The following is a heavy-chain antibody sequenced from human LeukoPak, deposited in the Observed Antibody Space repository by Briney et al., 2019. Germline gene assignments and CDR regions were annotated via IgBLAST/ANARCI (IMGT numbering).Heavy chain of an antibody. J-gene: IGHJ4*02. CDR3: ARNIPVTRWGY. V-gene: IGHV3-66*01. CDR2: IYSGGST. D-gene: IGHD2-21*01. Sequence: GGSLRLSCAASGFTVSNNYMTWVRQAPGKGLEWVSLIYSGGSTYYADSVKGRFTISRDNSKYTVYLQMNSLRAEDTAVYYCARNIPVTRWGYWGQGTLVTVSS. CDR1: GFTVSNNY.